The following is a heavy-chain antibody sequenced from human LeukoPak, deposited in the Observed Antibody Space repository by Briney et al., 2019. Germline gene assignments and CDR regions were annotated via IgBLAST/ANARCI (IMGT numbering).Heavy chain of an antibody. CDR1: GGSISSYY. D-gene: IGHD3-22*01. V-gene: IGHV4-59*01. CDR2: IYYSGST. CDR3: ARVCENYDSSGPGAFDI. Sequence: PSETLSLTCTVPGGSISSYYWSWIRQPPGKGLEWIGYIYYSGSTNYNPSLKSRVTISVDTSKNQFSLKLSSVTAADTAVYYCARVCENYDSSGPGAFDIWGQGTMVTVSS. J-gene: IGHJ3*02.